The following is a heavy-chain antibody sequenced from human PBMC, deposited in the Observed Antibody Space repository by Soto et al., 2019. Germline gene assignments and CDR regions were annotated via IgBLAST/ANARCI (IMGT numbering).Heavy chain of an antibody. CDR2: INPSDSYT. CDR3: ARGGAVAASRYYYYGMDV. V-gene: IGHV5-10-1*01. CDR1: GYSFTSYW. D-gene: IGHD6-19*01. Sequence: PGESLKISCKGSGYSFTSYWISWVRQMPGKGLEWMGRINPSDSYTNYSPSFQGHVTISADKSISTAYLQWSSLKASDTAMYYCARGGAVAASRYYYYGMDVWGQGTTVTVSS. J-gene: IGHJ6*02.